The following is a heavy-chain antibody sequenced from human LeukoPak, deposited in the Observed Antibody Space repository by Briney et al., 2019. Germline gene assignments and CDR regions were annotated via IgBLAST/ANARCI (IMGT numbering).Heavy chain of an antibody. CDR1: GFTFSSYG. J-gene: IGHJ4*02. CDR3: AKWASGSSDPLDY. Sequence: PGGSLRLSCAASGFTFSSYGMHWVRQAPGKGLEWVAVIWYDGSNKYYADSVKGRFTISGDNSKNTLYLQMNSLRAEDTAVYYCAKWASGSSDPLDYWGQGTLVTVSS. D-gene: IGHD3-10*01. CDR2: IWYDGSNK. V-gene: IGHV3-33*06.